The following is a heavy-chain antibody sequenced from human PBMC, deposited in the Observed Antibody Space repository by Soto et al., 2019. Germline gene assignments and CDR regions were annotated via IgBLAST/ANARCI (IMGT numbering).Heavy chain of an antibody. V-gene: IGHV3-23*01. CDR3: AKDSSSAWYGVGF. Sequence: GGSLRLSCAASGFTFSSYAMSWVRQAPGKGLEWLSAIGGSGGSTYYADSAKGRFTISRDNSKNTLYLQMNGLRAEDTAVYYRAKDSSSAWYGVGFWGQGTQVTVSS. CDR1: GFTFSSYA. CDR2: IGGSGGST. J-gene: IGHJ4*02. D-gene: IGHD6-19*01.